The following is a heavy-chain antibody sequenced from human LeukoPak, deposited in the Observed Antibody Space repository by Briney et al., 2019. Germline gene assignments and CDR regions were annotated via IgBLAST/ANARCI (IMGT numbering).Heavy chain of an antibody. J-gene: IGHJ4*02. CDR1: GFTVSSNY. CDR2: IYSGGST. D-gene: IGHD4-17*01. Sequence: GGSLRLSCAASGFTVSSNYMSWVRQAPGKGLEWVSVIYSGGSTYYADSVKGRFTISRDNSKNTLYLQMNSLRAEDTAVYYCATTKVTKMLVKDYWGQGTLVTVSS. V-gene: IGHV3-53*01. CDR3: ATTKVTKMLVKDY.